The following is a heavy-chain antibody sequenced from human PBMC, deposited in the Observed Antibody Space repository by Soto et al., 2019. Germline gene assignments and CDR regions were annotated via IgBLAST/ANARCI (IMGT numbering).Heavy chain of an antibody. J-gene: IGHJ1*01. CDR2: INAGNGNT. CDR1: GYTFTSYA. Sequence: ASVKVSCKASGYTFTSYAMHWVRQAPGQRLEWMGWINAGNGNTKYSQKFQGRVTITRDTSASTAYMELSSLRSEDTAVYYCARLVDYGDSEYFHHWGQGSLVTVSS. V-gene: IGHV1-3*01. D-gene: IGHD4-17*01. CDR3: ARLVDYGDSEYFHH.